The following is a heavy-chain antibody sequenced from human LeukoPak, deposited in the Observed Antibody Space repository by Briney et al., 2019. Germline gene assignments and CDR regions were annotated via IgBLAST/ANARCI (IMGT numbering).Heavy chain of an antibody. D-gene: IGHD4-17*01. V-gene: IGHV4-30-2*01. Sequence: SETLSHTCAVSGGSISSGGYSWSWIRQPPGKGLEWIGYIYHSGSTYYNPSLKSRVTISVDRSKNQFSLKLSSVTAADTAVYYCARAKYGDYVWFDPWGQGTLVTVSS. J-gene: IGHJ5*02. CDR2: IYHSGST. CDR3: ARAKYGDYVWFDP. CDR1: GGSISSGGYS.